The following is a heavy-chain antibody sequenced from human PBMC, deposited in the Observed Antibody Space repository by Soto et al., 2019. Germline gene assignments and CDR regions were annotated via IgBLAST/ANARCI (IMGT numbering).Heavy chain of an antibody. CDR1: GVTVSNNY. V-gene: IGHV3-53*01. Sequence: EVQLVESGGGLILPGGSLRLSCAASGVTVSNNYMRWVRQAPGKGLEWVSLIYSGGDTHYADSVKGRFTISRDSSKNTVYLQMNSLRAETTAVYYCARDPPGIAAGVAGAWGQGTLVTVSS. CDR2: IYSGGDT. D-gene: IGHD6-13*01. CDR3: ARDPPGIAAGVAGA. J-gene: IGHJ5*02.